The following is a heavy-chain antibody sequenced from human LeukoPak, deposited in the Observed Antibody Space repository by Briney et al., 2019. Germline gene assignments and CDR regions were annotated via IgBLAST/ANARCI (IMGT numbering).Heavy chain of an antibody. CDR1: GVTLSSYG. J-gene: IGHJ4*02. D-gene: IGHD6-13*01. V-gene: IGHV3-30*18. Sequence: GRSLRLSCAASGVTLSSYGMHWVRQAPGKGLEWVAVISYDGNAKHYADSVKGRFTISRDNSKNTLYLQMNSLRSEDTAVYYCAKEKVFTSTSWTTIEYWGQGTLVTVSS. CDR3: AKEKVFTSTSWTTIEY. CDR2: ISYDGNAK.